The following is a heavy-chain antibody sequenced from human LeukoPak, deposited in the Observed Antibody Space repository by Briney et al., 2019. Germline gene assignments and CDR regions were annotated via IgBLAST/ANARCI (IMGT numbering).Heavy chain of an antibody. V-gene: IGHV4-59*01. CDR3: ARGVVIAPQTFDY. J-gene: IGHJ4*02. CDR1: GGSINNYY. Sequence: SETLSLTCTVSGGSINNYYWSWIREPPGKGLEWIGYIYYSGSTNYNPSLKSRVTISGDTSKNQFSLKLSSVTAADTAVYYCARGVVIAPQTFDYWGQGTLVTVSS. D-gene: IGHD2-21*01. CDR2: IYYSGST.